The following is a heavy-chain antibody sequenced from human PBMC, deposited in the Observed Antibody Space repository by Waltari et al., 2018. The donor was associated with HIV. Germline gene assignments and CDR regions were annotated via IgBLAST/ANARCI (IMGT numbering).Heavy chain of an antibody. CDR2: INPSSGST. V-gene: IGHV1-2*06. CDR1: GYSFTAYY. CDR3: ARGESVSVSNIPPGYRFDF. D-gene: IGHD2-15*01. J-gene: IGHJ4*02. Sequence: QVQLVQSGAELKTPGASVEFSCRASGYSFTAYYIHWVRQAPGQGLQWMGRINPSSGSTNIPLPCQGRITMTSDTSSGAVFTELRGLKFNDTALYYCARGESVSVSNIPPGYRFDFWGQGTLITVSS.